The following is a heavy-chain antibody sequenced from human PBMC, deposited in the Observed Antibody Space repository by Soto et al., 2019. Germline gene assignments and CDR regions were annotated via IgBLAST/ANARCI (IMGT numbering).Heavy chain of an antibody. V-gene: IGHV1-2*02. D-gene: IGHD6-6*01. CDR1: GYTFTGYY. Sequence: ASVKVSCKASGYTFTGYYMHWVRQAPGQGLEWMGWINPNSGDTKYAQKFQGRVTMTRDTSTRKAYMEVSRLTSDDTAVYYCSRPLSTIGGRPDSWGQGTLVTVSS. J-gene: IGHJ4*02. CDR2: INPNSGDT. CDR3: SRPLSTIGGRPDS.